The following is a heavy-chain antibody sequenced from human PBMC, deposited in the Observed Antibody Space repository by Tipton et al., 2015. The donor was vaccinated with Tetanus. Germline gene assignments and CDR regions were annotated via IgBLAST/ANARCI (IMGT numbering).Heavy chain of an antibody. J-gene: IGHJ5*02. D-gene: IGHD3-10*01. Sequence: QSGPEVKKPGASVKVSCKASGYTFTSYDINWVRQATGQGLEWMGWMNPNSGNTGYAQKSQGRVTMTRNTSISTAYMELSSLRSEDTAVYYCARVTYGWTWFDPWGQGTLVTVSS. V-gene: IGHV1-8*01. CDR1: GYTFTSYD. CDR3: ARVTYGWTWFDP. CDR2: MNPNSGNT.